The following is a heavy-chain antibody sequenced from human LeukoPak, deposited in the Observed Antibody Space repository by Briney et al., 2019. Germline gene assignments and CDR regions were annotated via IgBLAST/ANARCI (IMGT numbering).Heavy chain of an antibody. CDR2: ITHSGGT. CDR1: GGAFSAYY. J-gene: IGHJ6*03. V-gene: IGHV4-34*01. D-gene: IGHD6-19*01. Sequence: SETLSLTCAVSGGAFSAYYWTWIRQPPGKGLEWIGEITHSGGTNYNPSLRSRVTLSVDTFNHQFSLNLNFVTAADTAVYYCARGLRSSGYNVWGKGTTVTVSS. CDR3: ARGLRSSGYNV.